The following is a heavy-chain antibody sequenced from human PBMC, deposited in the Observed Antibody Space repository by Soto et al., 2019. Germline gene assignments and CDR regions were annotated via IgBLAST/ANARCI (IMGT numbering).Heavy chain of an antibody. CDR3: AKHVPVLRYLDWSDWFDP. CDR2: ISGSGGST. CDR1: GFTFSSYA. V-gene: IGHV3-23*01. J-gene: IGHJ5*02. D-gene: IGHD3-9*01. Sequence: EVQLLESGGGLVQPGGSLRLSCAASGFTFSSYAMSWVRQAPGKGLEWVSAISGSGGSTYYADSVKGRFTIARDNSKNTLYLQMNSLRAEDTAVYYCAKHVPVLRYLDWSDWFDPWGQGTLVTVSS.